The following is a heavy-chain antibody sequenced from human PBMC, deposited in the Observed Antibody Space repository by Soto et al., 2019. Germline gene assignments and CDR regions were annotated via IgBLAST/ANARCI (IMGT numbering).Heavy chain of an antibody. CDR2: IYYSGST. J-gene: IGHJ4*02. V-gene: IGHV4-31*03. Sequence: PSETLSLTCTVSGGSISSGGYYWSWIRQHPGKGLEWIGYIYYSGSTYYNPSLKSRVTISVDTSKNQFSLKLSSVTAADTAVYYCARVIDDILTGYPNAAYFDYWGQGTLVTVSS. D-gene: IGHD3-9*01. CDR3: ARVIDDILTGYPNAAYFDY. CDR1: GGSISSGGYY.